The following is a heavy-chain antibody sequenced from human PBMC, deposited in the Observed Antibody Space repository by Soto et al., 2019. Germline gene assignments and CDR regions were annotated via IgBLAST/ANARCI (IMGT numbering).Heavy chain of an antibody. CDR1: GFTFSSYE. CDR2: ISSSGSTI. J-gene: IGHJ3*02. CDR3: ARDRLNRGAFDI. Sequence: GGSLRLSCAASGFTFSSYEMNWVRQAPGKGLEWVSYISSSGSTIYYADSVKGRFTISRDNAKNSLYLQMNSLRAEDTAVYYCARDRLNRGAFDIWGQGTMVTVSS. D-gene: IGHD6-6*01. V-gene: IGHV3-48*03.